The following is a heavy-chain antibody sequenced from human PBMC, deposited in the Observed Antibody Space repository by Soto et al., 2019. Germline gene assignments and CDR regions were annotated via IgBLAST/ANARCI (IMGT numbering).Heavy chain of an antibody. CDR2: ISGSGFKK. J-gene: IGHJ5*02. V-gene: IGHV3-23*01. CDR3: AKNQGVELVPLATVDWFDP. Sequence: PGGSLRLSCAASGFIFENLGMSWVRQAPGKGLEWISSISGSGFKKYYADSVKGRFTISRDNSKSTVYLELNNLSAEDTAVYHCAKNQGVELVPLATVDWFDPWGQGVLVTVSS. D-gene: IGHD1-26*01. CDR1: GFIFENLG.